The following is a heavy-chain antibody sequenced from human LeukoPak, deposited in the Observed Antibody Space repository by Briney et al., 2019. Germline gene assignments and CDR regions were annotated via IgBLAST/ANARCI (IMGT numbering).Heavy chain of an antibody. V-gene: IGHV1-2*02. CDR2: FKPSNGDT. D-gene: IGHD3-10*01. CDR3: ARGIYGSGSYSWFDP. Sequence: ASVKVSCKASGYSFTAYFMHWVRQAPGQGLEWMGWFKPSNGDTNYAQKFQGRVTMTRDTSISTAYMELSRLRSDDTAVYYCARGIYGSGSYSWFDPWGQGTLVTVSS. CDR1: GYSFTAYF. J-gene: IGHJ5*02.